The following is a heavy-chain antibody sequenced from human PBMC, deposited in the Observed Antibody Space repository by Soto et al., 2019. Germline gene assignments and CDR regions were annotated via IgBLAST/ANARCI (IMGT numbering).Heavy chain of an antibody. Sequence: PSETLSLTCTVSGGSISSYYWSWIRQPPGKGLEWIGYIYYSGSTNYNPSLKSRVTISVDTSKNQFSLKLSSVTAADTAVYYCARERRSYGSGSYRWGYYGMDVWGQGTTVTVSS. V-gene: IGHV4-59*01. CDR3: ARERRSYGSGSYRWGYYGMDV. J-gene: IGHJ6*02. D-gene: IGHD3-10*01. CDR1: GGSISSYY. CDR2: IYYSGST.